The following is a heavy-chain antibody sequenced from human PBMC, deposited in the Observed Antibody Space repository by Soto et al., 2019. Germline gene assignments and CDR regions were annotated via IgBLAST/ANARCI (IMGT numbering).Heavy chain of an antibody. CDR2: ISGSGGST. V-gene: IGHV3-23*01. CDR1: GFTFSSYA. J-gene: IGHJ4*02. CDR3: AKDRVVTIIAVAGTIDY. Sequence: LRLSCAASGFTFSSYAMSWVRQAPGKGLEWVSAISGSGGSTYYADSVKGRFTISRDNSKNTLYLQMNSLRAEDTAVYYCAKDRVVTIIAVAGTIDYWGQGTLVTVSS. D-gene: IGHD6-19*01.